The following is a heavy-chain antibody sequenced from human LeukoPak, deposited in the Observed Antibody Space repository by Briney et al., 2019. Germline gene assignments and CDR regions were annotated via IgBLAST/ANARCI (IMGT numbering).Heavy chain of an antibody. D-gene: IGHD3-10*01. Sequence: PGRSLRLSCAASGFTFSSYGMHWVRQAPGKGLEWVAVIWYDGSNKYYAVFVKGRFTISRDNSKNTLYLQMNSLKPEDTAVYYCTTVLWYSRDYWGQGTLVTVSS. CDR2: IWYDGSNK. CDR3: TTVLWYSRDY. CDR1: GFTFSSYG. V-gene: IGHV3-33*01. J-gene: IGHJ4*02.